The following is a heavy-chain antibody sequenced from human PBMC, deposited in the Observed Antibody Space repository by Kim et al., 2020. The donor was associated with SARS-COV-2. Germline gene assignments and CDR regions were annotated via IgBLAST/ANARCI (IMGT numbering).Heavy chain of an antibody. D-gene: IGHD6-13*01. Sequence: SETLSLTCTVSGGSISSSSYYWGWIRQPPGKGLEWIGSIYYSGSTDYNPSLKSRVTISVDTSKNQFSLKLSSVTAADTAVYYCARRPSSFRATEYYFDYWGQGTLVTVSS. J-gene: IGHJ4*02. CDR2: IYYSGST. CDR3: ARRPSSFRATEYYFDY. CDR1: GGSISSSSYY. V-gene: IGHV4-39*01.